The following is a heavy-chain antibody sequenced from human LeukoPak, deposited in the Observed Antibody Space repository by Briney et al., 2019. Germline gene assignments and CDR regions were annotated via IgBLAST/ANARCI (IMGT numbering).Heavy chain of an antibody. CDR1: GFTFSYFG. D-gene: IGHD3-22*01. CDR3: ARYTYYYDSGSYYYLYYFDY. V-gene: IGHV3-33*01. J-gene: IGHJ4*02. Sequence: PGGSLRLSCAASGFTFSYFGMHWVRQAPGKGLEWVAAIWYDGSHKFYIDSVKGRFTISRDNSKNTLYLQMSSLRAGDTAVYYCARYTYYYDSGSYYYLYYFDYWGQGTLVTVSS. CDR2: IWYDGSHK.